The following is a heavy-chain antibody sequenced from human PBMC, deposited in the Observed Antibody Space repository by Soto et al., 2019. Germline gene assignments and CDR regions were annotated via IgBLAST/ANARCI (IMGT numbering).Heavy chain of an antibody. D-gene: IGHD6-6*01. CDR3: AKDRERIATRSIDY. CDR1: GFTFSSYA. CDR2: ISGSGVST. J-gene: IGHJ4*02. V-gene: IGHV3-23*01. Sequence: EVQLLESGGGLVQPGGSLRLSCAASGFTFSSYAMSWVRQAPGKGLEWVSRISGSGVSTYYADSVKGRFTISRDNSKSTLYLQMNSLRAEDTAVYYCAKDRERIATRSIDYWGQGTLVTVSS.